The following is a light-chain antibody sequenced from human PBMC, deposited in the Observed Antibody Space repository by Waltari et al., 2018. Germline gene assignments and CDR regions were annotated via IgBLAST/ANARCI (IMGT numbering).Light chain of an antibody. J-gene: IGKJ2*01. CDR3: QQYYSTPRT. Sequence: DIQMTQSPSSLSASVGDRVTTTCRASQGISNSLAWYQQTPGKAPKTLLYDASRLESGVPSRFSGSGSGAAYTLTISSLQPADYATYYCQQYYSTPRTFGQGTKLEI. V-gene: IGKV1-NL1*01. CDR1: QGISNS. CDR2: DAS.